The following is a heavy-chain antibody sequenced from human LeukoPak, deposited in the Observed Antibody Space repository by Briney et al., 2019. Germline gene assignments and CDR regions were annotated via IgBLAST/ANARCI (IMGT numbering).Heavy chain of an antibody. V-gene: IGHV4-59*08. D-gene: IGHD1-26*01. CDR1: SDSISSYY. CDR3: ARLTDLGLPDAFDI. J-gene: IGHJ3*02. CDR2: IYYSGST. Sequence: SETLSLTCTVSSDSISSYYWSWIRQPPGKGLEWIGFIYYSGSTNYNPSLKSRVTISVDTSKNQFSLNLSSVTAADTAVYYCARLTDLGLPDAFDIWGRGALVTVSS.